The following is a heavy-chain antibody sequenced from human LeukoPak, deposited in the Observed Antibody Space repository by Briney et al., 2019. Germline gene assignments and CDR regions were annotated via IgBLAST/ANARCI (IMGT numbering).Heavy chain of an antibody. CDR2: ISSGGGTR. Sequence: HPAGSLRLSCSASAFTFSAFEMDCDRQAQGKGLEWGSYISSGGGTRPYADSVRGRFTISRDNDKNSLYLQMNSLRAEDTAVYYCAKEFIPESSGFDAFDVWGQGTMVTVSS. CDR1: AFTFSAFE. V-gene: IGHV3-48*03. D-gene: IGHD3-22*01. CDR3: AKEFIPESSGFDAFDV. J-gene: IGHJ3*01.